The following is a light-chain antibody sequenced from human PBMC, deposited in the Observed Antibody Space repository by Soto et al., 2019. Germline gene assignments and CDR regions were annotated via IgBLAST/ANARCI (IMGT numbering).Light chain of an antibody. J-gene: IGLJ1*01. CDR2: EVS. CDR3: TSYTRTNTYV. CDR1: SSDVGSYNH. Sequence: QSVLTQPPSVSGSPGQSVTISCTGSSSDVGSYNHVSWYQQAPGTGPKLMIYEVSNRPSGVPDRFSGSKSGNTASLTISGLQAEDEADYYCTSYTRTNTYVFGTGTKVTVL. V-gene: IGLV2-18*02.